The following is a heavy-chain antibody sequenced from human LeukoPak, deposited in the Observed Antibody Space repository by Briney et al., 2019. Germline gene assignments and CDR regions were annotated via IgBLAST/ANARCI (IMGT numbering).Heavy chain of an antibody. D-gene: IGHD3-3*01. CDR1: GSTFSSYA. CDR3: ARDWGGYDFWSGYGLDY. Sequence: WVLRLSCAASGSTFSSYAMHWVRQAPGKGLEWVALISYDGSNKYYADSVKGRFTISRDNSKNTLYLQMNSLRAEDTAVYYCARDWGGYDFWSGYGLDYWGQGTLVTVSS. V-gene: IGHV3-30-3*01. J-gene: IGHJ4*02. CDR2: ISYDGSNK.